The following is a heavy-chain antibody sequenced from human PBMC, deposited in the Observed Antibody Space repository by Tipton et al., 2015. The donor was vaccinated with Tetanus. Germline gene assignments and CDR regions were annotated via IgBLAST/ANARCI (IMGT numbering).Heavy chain of an antibody. V-gene: IGHV4-34*01. Sequence: LRLSCAASGFTFSSYAMSWIRQPPGKGLEWIGEINHSGSTNYNPSLKSRVTISVDTSKNQFSLKLGSVTAADTAVYYCASSEGSDTSMVTSFVYWGQGTLVTVSS. J-gene: IGHJ4*02. CDR1: GFTFSSYA. CDR2: INHSGST. CDR3: ASSEGSDTSMVTSFVY. D-gene: IGHD5-18*01.